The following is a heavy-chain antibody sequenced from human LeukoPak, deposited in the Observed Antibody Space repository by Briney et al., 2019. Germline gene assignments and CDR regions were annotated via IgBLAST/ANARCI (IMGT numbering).Heavy chain of an antibody. D-gene: IGHD1-1*01. Sequence: GASVKVSCKASGYTFSSYAMHWVRQAPGQRLEWVGWINAGNGNTKYSQKFEGRVTITRDTSASTAYMELSSLRSEDTAVYYCARGPQLVQLDYWGQGTLGNGSS. CDR3: ARGPQLVQLDY. V-gene: IGHV1-3*01. CDR2: INAGNGNT. CDR1: GYTFSSYA. J-gene: IGHJ4*02.